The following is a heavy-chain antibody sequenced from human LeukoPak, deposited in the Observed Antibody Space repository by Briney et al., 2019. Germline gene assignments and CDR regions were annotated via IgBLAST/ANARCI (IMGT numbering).Heavy chain of an antibody. CDR2: INHSGST. J-gene: IGHJ4*02. D-gene: IGHD6-6*01. CDR1: GGSFSGYY. CDR3: ALHSSSALFDY. V-gene: IGHV4-34*01. Sequence: SETPSLTCAVYGGSFSGYYWSWIRQPPGKGLEWIGEINHSGSTNYNPSLKSRVTISVDTSKNQFSLKLSSVTAADTAVYYCALHSSSALFDYWGQGTLVTVSS.